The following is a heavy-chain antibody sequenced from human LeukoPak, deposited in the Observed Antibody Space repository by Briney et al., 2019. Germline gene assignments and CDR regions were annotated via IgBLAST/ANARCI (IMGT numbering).Heavy chain of an antibody. J-gene: IGHJ5*02. CDR2: ISAYNGNT. CDR3: ARHVRGWFDP. V-gene: IGHV1-18*01. CDR1: GYIYTRYG. Sequence: ASVNVSRMSCGYIYTRYGWLWVRQPRGRGLEWMGWISAYNGNTNYAQKLQGRVTMTTDTTTSTAYMELRSLRSDDTAVYYCARHVRGWFDPWGQGTLVTVSS. D-gene: IGHD3-3*01.